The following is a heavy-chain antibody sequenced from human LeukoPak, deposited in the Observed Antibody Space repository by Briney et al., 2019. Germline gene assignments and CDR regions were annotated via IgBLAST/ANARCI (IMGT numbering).Heavy chain of an antibody. V-gene: IGHV4-34*12. CDR3: ASTQMRTVTTLFPSSGAPVDY. D-gene: IGHD4-17*01. CDR2: IIHTGST. CDR1: GGSFTGYY. Sequence: SETLSLTCAVYGGSFTGYYRTWIRQPPGKGLEWIGEIIHTGSTIYNPSLKSRVTISVDRSNNQFSLSLSSVTAADTAVYYCASTQMRTVTTLFPSSGAPVDYWGQGTLVTVSS. J-gene: IGHJ4*02.